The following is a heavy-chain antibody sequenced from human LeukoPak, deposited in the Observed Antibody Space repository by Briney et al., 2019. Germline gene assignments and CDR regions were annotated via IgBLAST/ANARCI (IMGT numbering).Heavy chain of an antibody. CDR2: INAGNGNT. J-gene: IGHJ5*02. Sequence: ASVKVSCTASGYTFTSYAMHWVRQAPGQRLEWMGWINAGNGNTKYSQKFQGRVTITRDTSASTAYMELSSLRSEDTAVYYCARDARYSSSWYTPGFDPWGQGTLVTVSS. D-gene: IGHD6-13*01. V-gene: IGHV1-3*01. CDR1: GYTFTSYA. CDR3: ARDARYSSSWYTPGFDP.